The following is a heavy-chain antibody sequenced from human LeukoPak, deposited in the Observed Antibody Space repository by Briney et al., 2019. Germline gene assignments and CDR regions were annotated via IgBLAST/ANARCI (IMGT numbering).Heavy chain of an antibody. V-gene: IGHV3-23*01. Sequence: PGGSLRLSCAASGFTFSSYAMSWVRQAPGKGLEWVSAISGSGGSTYYADSVKGRFTISRDNSKNTLYLQMNSLRAEDTAVYFCVKPGEKGIAMFGAWGQGTLVTVSS. CDR1: GFTFSSYA. D-gene: IGHD3-3*01. CDR3: VKPGEKGIAMFGA. CDR2: ISGSGGST. J-gene: IGHJ5*02.